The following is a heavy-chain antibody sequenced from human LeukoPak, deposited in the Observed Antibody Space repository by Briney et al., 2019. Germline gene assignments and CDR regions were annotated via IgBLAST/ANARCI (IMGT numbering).Heavy chain of an antibody. V-gene: IGHV3-7*01. Sequence: GGSLRPSCSTSGFTLSRIWMSWVRQAPGKGLEWVAKIKEDGSEKYYVDSVKGRFTISRDNAKNSLYLQMNSLRAEDTAVYYCARDNYYDSNGYYFQYWGQGTLVTVSS. D-gene: IGHD3-22*01. CDR3: ARDNYYDSNGYYFQY. J-gene: IGHJ4*02. CDR2: IKEDGSEK. CDR1: GFTLSRIW.